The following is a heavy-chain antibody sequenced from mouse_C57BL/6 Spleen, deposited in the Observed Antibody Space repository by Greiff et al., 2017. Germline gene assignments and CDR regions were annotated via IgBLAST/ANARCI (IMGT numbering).Heavy chain of an antibody. CDR2: IDPSDSET. J-gene: IGHJ4*01. CDR3: ARDYGYDREYYAMDY. Sequence: VQLQQPGAELVRPGSSVKLSCKASGYTFTSYWMHWVKQRPIQGLEWIGNIDPSDSETHYNQKFKDKATLTVDKSSSTAYMQLSSLTSEDSAVYYCARDYGYDREYYAMDYWGQGTSVTVSS. D-gene: IGHD2-2*01. CDR1: GYTFTSYW. V-gene: IGHV1-52*01.